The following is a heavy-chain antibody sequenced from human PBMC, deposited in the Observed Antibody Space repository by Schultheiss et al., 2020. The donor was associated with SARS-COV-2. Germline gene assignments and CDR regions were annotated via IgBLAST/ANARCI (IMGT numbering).Heavy chain of an antibody. V-gene: IGHV1-2*06. Sequence: ASVKVSCKASAYTFSVNFIHWVRQAPGQGLEWMGRINPNSGGTNYAQKFQGRVTISADKSISTAYLQWSSLKASDTAMYYCARLPTRLSYYYYYMDVWGKGTAVTVSS. J-gene: IGHJ6*03. CDR3: ARLPTRLSYYYYYMDV. CDR1: AYTFSVNF. CDR2: INPNSGGT. D-gene: IGHD2-2*01.